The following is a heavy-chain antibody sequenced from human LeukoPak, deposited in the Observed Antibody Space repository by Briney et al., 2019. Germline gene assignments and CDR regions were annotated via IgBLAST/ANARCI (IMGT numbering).Heavy chain of an antibody. Sequence: GESLRISCKGSGYSFTSYWIGWVRQMPGKGLEWMGIIYPGDSDTRYSPSFQGQVTISADKSISTAYLQWSSLKASDTAMYYCARSYSGYENYYYYCYMDVWGKGTTVTVSS. CDR1: GYSFTSYW. V-gene: IGHV5-51*01. CDR2: IYPGDSDT. D-gene: IGHD5-12*01. J-gene: IGHJ6*03. CDR3: ARSYSGYENYYYYCYMDV.